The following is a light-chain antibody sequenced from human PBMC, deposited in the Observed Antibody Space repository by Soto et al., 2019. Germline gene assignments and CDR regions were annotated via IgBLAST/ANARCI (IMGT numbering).Light chain of an antibody. V-gene: IGLV1-47*01. CDR2: RNN. Sequence: QPVLTQPPSASGTPGQRVTISCSGSRSNIGSNYVFWYQQLPGTAPKLLMYRNNQRPSGVPDRFSDSKSGTSASLAISGLRSEDEAHYYCAALDDSLRGRVFGGGTKLTVL. CDR1: RSNIGSNY. CDR3: AALDDSLRGRV. J-gene: IGLJ3*02.